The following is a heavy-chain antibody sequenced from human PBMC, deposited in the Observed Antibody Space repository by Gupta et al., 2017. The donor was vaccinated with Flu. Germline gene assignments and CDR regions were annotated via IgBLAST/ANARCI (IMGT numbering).Heavy chain of an antibody. CDR1: GFTLSKYA. Sequence: QVQLVESGGGVVQPGGSLRLPCEASGFTLSKYAMHWVRQAPGKGLEWVSVMSHDGVNKYYSASVKGRITISRDNSKNTLYLQMNSLRAEDTAMYYCARSTSNSVFRSDYFDYWGQGTLVTVSS. V-gene: IGHV3-30-3*01. D-gene: IGHD1-1*01. CDR2: MSHDGVNK. J-gene: IGHJ4*02. CDR3: ARSTSNSVFRSDYFDY.